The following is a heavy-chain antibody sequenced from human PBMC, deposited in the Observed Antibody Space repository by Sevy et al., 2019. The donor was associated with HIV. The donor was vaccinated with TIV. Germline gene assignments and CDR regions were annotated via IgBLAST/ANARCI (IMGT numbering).Heavy chain of an antibody. CDR1: AFTFSAYG. CDR3: VREVVPAAIGFDY. Sequence: GGSLRLSCAASAFTFSAYGMHWVRQAPGKGLEWVSTIWYDGGKKYYADSVKGRFTISRDNSKNTLYLQMNSLRAEETVVYYCVREVVPAAIGFDYWGQGTLVTVSS. D-gene: IGHD2-2*01. CDR2: IWYDGGKK. V-gene: IGHV3-33*01. J-gene: IGHJ4*02.